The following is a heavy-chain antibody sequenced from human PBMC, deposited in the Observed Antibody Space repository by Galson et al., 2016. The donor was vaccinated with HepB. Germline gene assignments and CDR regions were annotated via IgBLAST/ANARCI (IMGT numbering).Heavy chain of an antibody. J-gene: IGHJ4*02. CDR2: IYSDDDK. Sequence: PALVKPTQTLTLTCSLSGFSLSTDGVAVAWIRQPPGKALEWLALIYSDDDKRYNPSLESRLTIVQDKSKNQVVLTMTNVSPVDTGTYFCAHRRGGFTWSGTVDSWGQGTLVTVSA. CDR3: AHRRGGFTWSGTVDS. CDR1: GFSLSTDGVA. V-gene: IGHV2-5*02. D-gene: IGHD3/OR15-3a*01.